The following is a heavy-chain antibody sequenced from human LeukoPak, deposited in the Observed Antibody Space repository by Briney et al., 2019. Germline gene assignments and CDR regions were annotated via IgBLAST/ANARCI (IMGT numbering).Heavy chain of an antibody. CDR2: ISVSDDST. J-gene: IGHJ4*02. CDR1: GFTSSDYT. D-gene: IGHD2-2*01. V-gene: IGHV3-23*01. Sequence: GGSLRLSCAASGFTSSDYTMNWVRQSPGKGLEWVSGISVSDDSTYYADSVKGRFTISRDKSNNVLHLQMNSLRAEDTAVYYCARDRYCVSTNCPYDCWGQGTPVTASS. CDR3: ARDRYCVSTNCPYDC.